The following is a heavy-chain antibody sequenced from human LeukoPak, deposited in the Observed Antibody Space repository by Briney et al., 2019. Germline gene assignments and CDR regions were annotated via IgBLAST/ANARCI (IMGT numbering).Heavy chain of an antibody. CDR1: GGTFSSYA. D-gene: IGHD3-9*01. CDR3: ARDHGLRYFDWLYPPRDAFDI. CDR2: INPNSGGT. Sequence: ASVKVSCKASGGTFSSYAISWVRQAPGQGLEWMGWINPNSGGTNYAQKFQGRVTMTRDTSISTAYMELSRLRSDDTAVYYCARDHGLRYFDWLYPPRDAFDIWGQGTMVTVSS. J-gene: IGHJ3*02. V-gene: IGHV1-2*02.